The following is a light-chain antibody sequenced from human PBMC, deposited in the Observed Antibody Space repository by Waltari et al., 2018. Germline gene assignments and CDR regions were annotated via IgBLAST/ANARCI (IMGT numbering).Light chain of an antibody. CDR3: QKYGTLPAT. CDR1: QSISKY. J-gene: IGKJ1*01. V-gene: IGKV3-20*01. Sequence: ELMLTQSPGTLSFSPGDRATLSCRASQSISKYLAWYQQKPGQAPRLLIYDAASRATGIPDRFSGSGSGTDFSLTISRLEPEDSAVYYCQKYGTLPATFGQGTKVEIK. CDR2: DAA.